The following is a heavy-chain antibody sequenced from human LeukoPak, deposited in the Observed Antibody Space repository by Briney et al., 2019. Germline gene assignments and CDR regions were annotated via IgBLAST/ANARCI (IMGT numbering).Heavy chain of an antibody. J-gene: IGHJ4*02. CDR3: AKDDYDYGSN. CDR1: GFTFSSYE. Sequence: GGSLRLSCAASGFTFSSYEMNWVRQAPGKGLEWVSYISNTGSTIYYADSVKGRFTISRANSKNTLYLQMNSLRAEDTAVYYCAKDDYDYGSNWGQGTLVTVSS. CDR2: ISNTGSTI. D-gene: IGHD4/OR15-4a*01. V-gene: IGHV3-48*03.